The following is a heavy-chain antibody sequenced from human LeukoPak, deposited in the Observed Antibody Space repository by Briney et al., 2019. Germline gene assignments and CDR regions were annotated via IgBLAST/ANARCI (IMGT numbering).Heavy chain of an antibody. CDR1: GFTFSSYS. CDR2: ISGSSGTR. J-gene: IGHJ4*02. CDR3: ARAPYTSGWYRGDNDY. Sequence: PGGSLRLSCAASGFTFSSYSMNWVRQAPGKGLEWVSYISGSSGTRYYADSVKGRFTISRDNAKNSLYLQMNSLRAEDTAVYYCARAPYTSGWYRGDNDYWAQGTLVTVSS. V-gene: IGHV3-48*01. D-gene: IGHD6-19*01.